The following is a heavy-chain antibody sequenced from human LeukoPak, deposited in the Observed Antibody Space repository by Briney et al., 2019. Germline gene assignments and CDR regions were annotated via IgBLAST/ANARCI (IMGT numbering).Heavy chain of an antibody. CDR3: AKAKVLWFGELAY. CDR2: ISGSGGSI. Sequence: PGRSLRLSCIASGFNFGDYGVAWVRQAPGKGLEWVSVISGSGGSIYYADSVKGRFTISRDKSKNTVYLQMNSLRAEDTAVYYCAKAKVLWFGELAYWGQGILVTVSS. V-gene: IGHV3-23*01. D-gene: IGHD3-10*01. J-gene: IGHJ4*02. CDR1: GFNFGDYG.